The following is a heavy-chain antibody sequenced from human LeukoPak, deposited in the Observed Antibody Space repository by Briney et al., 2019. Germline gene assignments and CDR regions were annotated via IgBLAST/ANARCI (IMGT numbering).Heavy chain of an antibody. J-gene: IGHJ6*02. CDR2: ISGSGGST. V-gene: IGHV3-23*01. Sequence: GGSLRLSCAASGFTFSSYAMSWVRQAPGKGLEWVSAISGSGGSTYYADSVKGRFTISRDNAKNSLYLQMNSLRAEDTAVYYCARASNYYGMDVWGQGTTVTVSS. CDR3: ARASNYYGMDV. CDR1: GFTFSSYA. D-gene: IGHD6-6*01.